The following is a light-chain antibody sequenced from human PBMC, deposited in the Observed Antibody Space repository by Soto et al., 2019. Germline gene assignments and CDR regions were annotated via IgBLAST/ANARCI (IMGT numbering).Light chain of an antibody. CDR2: GAS. V-gene: IGKV3-20*01. CDR3: QQYGSSPPQT. Sequence: EIVLTQSPGTLSLSPGERATLSCRASQSVSSSYLAWYQQKPGQAPRLLIYGASSRATGIPDRFSGSGSGKDFTLTISRLEPEDFAVYYCQQYGSSPPQTFGQGTKV. J-gene: IGKJ1*01. CDR1: QSVSSSY.